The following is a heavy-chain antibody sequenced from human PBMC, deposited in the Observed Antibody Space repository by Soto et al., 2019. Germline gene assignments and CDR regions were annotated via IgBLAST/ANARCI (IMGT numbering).Heavy chain of an antibody. CDR3: ARDTEVVPAAISVLGWFDP. Sequence: QVQLVQSGAEVKKPGSSVKVYCTASGGTFSSYAISWVRQDPVQGLEWVGGIIPIFGTANYAQKFQGRVTITADNSTSTAYMELSSLRTVDTAVYYCARDTEVVPAAISVLGWFDPWGQGTRVTVS. V-gene: IGHV1-69*06. J-gene: IGHJ5*02. CDR2: IIPIFGTA. D-gene: IGHD2-2*02. CDR1: GGTFSSYA.